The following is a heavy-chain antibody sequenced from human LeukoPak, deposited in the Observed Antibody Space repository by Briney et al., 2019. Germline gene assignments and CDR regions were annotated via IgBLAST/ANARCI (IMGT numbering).Heavy chain of an antibody. CDR1: GFTFNSHA. J-gene: IGHJ6*02. CDR3: ARVRITMVRGAPDGMDV. V-gene: IGHV3-23*01. CDR2: VSGSGGST. Sequence: PGGSLRLSCAVSGFTFNSHAMTWVRQAPGKGLEWVSGVSGSGGSTDYADSVKGRFTISRDNSKNTLYLQLNSLRAEDTAVYYCARVRITMVRGAPDGMDVWGQGTTVTVSS. D-gene: IGHD3-10*01.